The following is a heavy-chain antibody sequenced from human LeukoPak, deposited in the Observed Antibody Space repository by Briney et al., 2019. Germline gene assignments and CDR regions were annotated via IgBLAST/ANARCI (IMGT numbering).Heavy chain of an antibody. V-gene: IGHV3-11*01. CDR2: ISGSGGTI. Sequence: GGSLRLSCAASGFTFSDYYMNWVRQAPGRGLEWISYISGSGGTINYADSLKGRFTISRDNAKNSVYLQMNSLRAEDTAVYYCARRRDFIDYWGQGTLVTVSS. CDR1: GFTFSDYY. CDR3: ARRRDFIDY. D-gene: IGHD3/OR15-3a*01. J-gene: IGHJ4*02.